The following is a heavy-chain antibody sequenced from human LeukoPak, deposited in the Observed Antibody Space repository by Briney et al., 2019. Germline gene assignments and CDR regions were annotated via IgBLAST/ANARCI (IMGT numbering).Heavy chain of an antibody. D-gene: IGHD6-6*01. CDR2: INTNGANT. J-gene: IGHJ4*02. CDR3: VKGLDYSSSQMDS. V-gene: IGHV3-64*05. Sequence: ETLSLTCAVYGGSFSGYYWSWIRQAPGKGLEYVSSINTNGANTYYADSVKGRFTISRDNSRNTVYVQMNSLTPEDTAVYYCVKGLDYSSSQMDSWGQGTLVTVSS. CDR1: GGSFSGYY.